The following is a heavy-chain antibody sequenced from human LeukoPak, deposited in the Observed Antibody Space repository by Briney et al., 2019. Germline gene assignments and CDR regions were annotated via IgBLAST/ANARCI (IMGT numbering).Heavy chain of an antibody. CDR1: GYTFTGYY. V-gene: IGHV1-2*02. Sequence: GASVKVSCKASGYTFTGYYMHWVRQAPGQGLEWMGWINPNNGGTKYAQKFQGRVTMTRDTSISTAYMELSRLRSDDTAVYYCAMSHDYYDSSGYCYFDYWGQGTLVTVSS. CDR3: AMSHDYYDSSGYCYFDY. J-gene: IGHJ4*02. D-gene: IGHD3-22*01. CDR2: INPNNGGT.